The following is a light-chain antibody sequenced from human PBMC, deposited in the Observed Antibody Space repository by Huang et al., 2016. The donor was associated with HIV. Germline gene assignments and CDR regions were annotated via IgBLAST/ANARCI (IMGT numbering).Light chain of an antibody. Sequence: EIVMTQSPATLSVSPGERATISCRASQSISNKLAWYQQKPGQAPRLLIYGASTRATGSPARFSGSWSGTEFTLTISDLQSEDFAVYYCQQYNNWPPRTFGQGTKVQIK. J-gene: IGKJ1*01. CDR2: GAS. CDR3: QQYNNWPPRT. V-gene: IGKV3-15*01. CDR1: QSISNK.